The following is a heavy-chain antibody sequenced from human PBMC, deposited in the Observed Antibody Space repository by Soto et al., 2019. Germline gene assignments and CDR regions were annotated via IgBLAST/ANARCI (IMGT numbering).Heavy chain of an antibody. V-gene: IGHV4-30-4*01. Sequence: QVQLQESGAGQVKPSQTLSLTCTVSGGSISSGDYYWSWIRRPPGKGLEWIGYIYYSGSTYYNPSLKSRVTISVDTSKNQFSLKLSSVTAADTAVYYCARAQGSGFLVSWGQGTLVTVSS. CDR1: GGSISSGDYY. J-gene: IGHJ4*02. CDR2: IYYSGST. D-gene: IGHD3-10*01. CDR3: ARAQGSGFLVS.